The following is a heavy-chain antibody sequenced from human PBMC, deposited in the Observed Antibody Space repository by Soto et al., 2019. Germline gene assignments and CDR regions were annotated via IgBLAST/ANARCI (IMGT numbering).Heavy chain of an antibody. Sequence: ASVKVSCKASGYTFTGYYMHWVRQAPGQGLEWMGWINPNSGGTNYAQKFQGWVTMTRDTSISTAYMELSRLRSDDTAVYYCARGKGAFLYNWSDPWGQGTLVTVSS. V-gene: IGHV1-2*04. CDR3: ARGKGAFLYNWSDP. D-gene: IGHD3-3*02. CDR1: GYTFTGYY. J-gene: IGHJ5*02. CDR2: INPNSGGT.